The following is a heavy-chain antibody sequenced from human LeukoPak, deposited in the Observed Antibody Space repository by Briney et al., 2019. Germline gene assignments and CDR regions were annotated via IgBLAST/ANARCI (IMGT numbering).Heavy chain of an antibody. CDR2: IYYSGST. J-gene: IGHJ5*02. CDR1: GGSISSSSYY. CDR3: GRQNYDFWSGPPALFDP. Sequence: NASETLSLTCTVSGGSISSSSYYWGWIRQPPGKGLEWIGSIYYSGSTYYNPSLKSRFTISVDTSKNQFSLKLSSVTAADTAVYYCGRQNYDFWSGPPALFDPWGQGTLVTVSS. D-gene: IGHD3-3*01. V-gene: IGHV4-39*01.